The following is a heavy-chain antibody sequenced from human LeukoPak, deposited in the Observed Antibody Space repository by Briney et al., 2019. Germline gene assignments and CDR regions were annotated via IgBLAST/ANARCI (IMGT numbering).Heavy chain of an antibody. J-gene: IGHJ4*02. CDR2: ISYDGSNK. CDR3: AREFEITMVRGVIAPFDY. CDR1: GFTFSSYT. V-gene: IGHV3-30-3*01. Sequence: GGSLRLSCAASGFTFSSYTIHWVRQAPGKGLEWVTIISYDGSNKYYADSVKGRFTISRDNSKNTLYLQMNSLRAEDTAVYYCAREFEITMVRGVIAPFDYWGQGTLVTVSS. D-gene: IGHD3-10*01.